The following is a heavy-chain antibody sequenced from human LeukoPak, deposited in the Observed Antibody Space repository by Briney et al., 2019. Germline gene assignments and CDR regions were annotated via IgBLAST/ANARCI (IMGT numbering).Heavy chain of an antibody. Sequence: ASVEVSCKASGYTFTSYYMHWVRQAPGQGLEWMGIINPSGGSTSFAQKFQGRVTMTRDTSTSTVYMELSSLRSEDTAVYYCAREIGGSNFDYWGQGTLVTVSS. V-gene: IGHV1-46*01. J-gene: IGHJ4*02. CDR1: GYTFTSYY. D-gene: IGHD3-16*01. CDR2: INPSGGST. CDR3: AREIGGSNFDY.